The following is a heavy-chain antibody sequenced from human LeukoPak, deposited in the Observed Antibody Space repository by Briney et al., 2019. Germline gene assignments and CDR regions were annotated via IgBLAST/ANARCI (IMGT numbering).Heavy chain of an antibody. CDR3: ARDPGTYYDILTGYYTPYYFDH. CDR2: ISTYNGDT. D-gene: IGHD3-9*01. CDR1: GYTFTSYG. J-gene: IGHJ4*02. V-gene: IGHV1-18*01. Sequence: GASVKVSCTASGYTFTSYGISWVRQAPGQGLEWMGWISTYNGDTDYAHNFQGRVTMSTDTSTSTAYMEVRSLRSDDTAVYYCARDPGTYYDILTGYYTPYYFDHWGQGTLVSVSS.